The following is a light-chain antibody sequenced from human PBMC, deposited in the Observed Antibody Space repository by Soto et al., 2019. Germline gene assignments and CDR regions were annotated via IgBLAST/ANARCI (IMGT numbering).Light chain of an antibody. V-gene: IGKV3-20*01. Sequence: EIVMTQSPVTLSVSPGERATLSCRASQSLTSSYLAWYQQKPGQAPRLLIYGASSRATGIPDRFSGSGSGTDFTLTISRLEPEDFAVYYCHQCYSSRTFGQGTKV. CDR3: HQCYSSRT. CDR2: GAS. J-gene: IGKJ1*01. CDR1: QSLTSSY.